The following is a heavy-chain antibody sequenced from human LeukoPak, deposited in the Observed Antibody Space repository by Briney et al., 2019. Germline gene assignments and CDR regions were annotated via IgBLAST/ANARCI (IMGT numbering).Heavy chain of an antibody. CDR2: INPNSGGT. V-gene: IGHV1-2*02. Sequence: ASVKVSCKASGYTFTGYYMHRVRQAPGQGLEWMGWINPNSGGTNYAQKFQGRVTMTRDTSISTAYMELSRLRSDDTAVYYCARGWNLGRAFDIWGQGTMVTVSS. D-gene: IGHD1-1*01. CDR3: ARGWNLGRAFDI. CDR1: GYTFTGYY. J-gene: IGHJ3*02.